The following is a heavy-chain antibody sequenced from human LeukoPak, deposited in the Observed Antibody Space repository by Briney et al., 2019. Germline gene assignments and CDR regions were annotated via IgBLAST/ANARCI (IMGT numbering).Heavy chain of an antibody. D-gene: IGHD6-13*01. Sequence: SETLSLTCTVSGGSISSYYWSWLRQPPGKGLEWIGRMYPTGNPNYNPSLKSRVSMSVDTSKRQFSLKVTSVTAADTAVYYCARGAGPFDSWGQGTLVTVSS. J-gene: IGHJ4*02. V-gene: IGHV4-4*07. CDR1: GGSISSYY. CDR2: MYPTGNP. CDR3: ARGAGPFDS.